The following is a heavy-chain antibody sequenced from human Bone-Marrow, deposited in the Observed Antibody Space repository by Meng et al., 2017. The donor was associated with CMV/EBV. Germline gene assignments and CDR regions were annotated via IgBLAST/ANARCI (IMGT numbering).Heavy chain of an antibody. J-gene: IGHJ3*02. Sequence: ASVKVSCKASGYTFTSYGISWVRQAPGQGLEWMGWISAYNGNTNYAQKLQGRVTMTTDTSTSTAYMELRSLRSDDTAVYYCARDCVYYDFWSSPIAFDIWGQGTMVTVSS. CDR3: ARDCVYYDFWSSPIAFDI. CDR1: GYTFTSYG. CDR2: ISAYNGNT. D-gene: IGHD3-3*01. V-gene: IGHV1-18*01.